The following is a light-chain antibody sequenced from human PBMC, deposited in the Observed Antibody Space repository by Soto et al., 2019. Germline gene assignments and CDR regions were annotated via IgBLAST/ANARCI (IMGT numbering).Light chain of an antibody. CDR2: RND. Sequence: QSVLTQPPSASATPGQRVTISCSGSSSNIGTNYVYWYQHLPGTAPKLLIYRNDQRPSGVPDRFSGSMSGTAASLAIGGLRSEDEADYYCATWDDSLSGWVFGGGTKLTVL. CDR3: ATWDDSLSGWV. CDR1: SSNIGTNY. V-gene: IGLV1-47*01. J-gene: IGLJ3*02.